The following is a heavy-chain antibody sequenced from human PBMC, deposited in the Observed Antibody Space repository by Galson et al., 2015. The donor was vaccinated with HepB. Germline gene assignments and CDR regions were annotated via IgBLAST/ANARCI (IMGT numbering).Heavy chain of an antibody. Sequence: SLRLSCAASGFTFSSYAMSWVRQAPGKGLEWVSSISRSSSYIYYADSVKGRFTIARDNAKNSLYLQMNSLRAEDTAVYYCARDPGLGYCSSTSCYGGGSDYWGQGTLVTVS. J-gene: IGHJ4*02. CDR3: ARDPGLGYCSSTSCYGGGSDY. D-gene: IGHD2-2*01. V-gene: IGHV3-21*01. CDR2: ISRSSSYI. CDR1: GFTFSSYA.